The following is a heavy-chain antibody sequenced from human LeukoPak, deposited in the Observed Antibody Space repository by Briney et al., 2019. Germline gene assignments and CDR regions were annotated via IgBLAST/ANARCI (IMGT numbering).Heavy chain of an antibody. CDR1: GFTFSSYW. D-gene: IGHD5-12*01. J-gene: IGHJ6*02. CDR3: AKGLGGYSGYQFYFYGMDV. CDR2: INHNGNVN. V-gene: IGHV3-7*01. Sequence: PGGSLRLSCAASGFTFSSYWMNWARQAPGKGLEWVASINHNGNVNYYVDSVKGRFTISRDNSQNTLYLQMNSLRAEDTAVYYCAKGLGGYSGYQFYFYGMDVWGQGTTVTVSS.